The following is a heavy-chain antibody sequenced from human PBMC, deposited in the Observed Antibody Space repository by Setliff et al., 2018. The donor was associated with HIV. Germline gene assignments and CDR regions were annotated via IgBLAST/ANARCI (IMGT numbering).Heavy chain of an antibody. CDR3: ATPGVGAGAFDI. Sequence: ASVKVSCKASGYSFTLYGIHWVRQAPGQGLEWMGWVSVYNGNTKYAENFQDRLTLTTDASTGTGFMELRGLRSDDTAVYYCATPGVGAGAFDIWGRGTMVTVSS. J-gene: IGHJ3*02. D-gene: IGHD3-10*01. CDR1: GYSFTLYG. V-gene: IGHV1-18*04. CDR2: VSVYNGNT.